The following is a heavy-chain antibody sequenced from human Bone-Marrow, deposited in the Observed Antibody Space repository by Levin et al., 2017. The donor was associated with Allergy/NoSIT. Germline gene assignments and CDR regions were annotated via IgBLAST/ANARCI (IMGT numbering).Heavy chain of an antibody. D-gene: IGHD3-9*01. CDR2: ISAYNGHR. J-gene: IGHJ6*03. CDR3: ARVQTGYQSGVYHYYYMDV. Sequence: ASVKVSCKASGYIFTDYGIIWVRQAPGQGLEWMGWISAYNGHRNHTQKFQGRVTMTTEISTNTAYMELRSLRSDDTAVYYCARVQTGYQSGVYHYYYMDVWGKGTTVTVSS. CDR1: GYIFTDYG. V-gene: IGHV1-18*01.